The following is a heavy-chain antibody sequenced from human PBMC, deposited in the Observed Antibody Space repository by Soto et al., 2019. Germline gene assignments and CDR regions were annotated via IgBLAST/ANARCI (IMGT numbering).Heavy chain of an antibody. CDR2: LQPSRSI. J-gene: IGHJ4*02. V-gene: IGHV4-4*02. D-gene: IGHD1-1*01. Sequence: QVQLQESGPGLVKPSGTLSLTCSVSGASIRNNKWWSWVRHPPGKGLEWIGELQPSRSIHYNASRRSRATLSSDKSRNQFSLQLTSVTAADTALYFCARHDNRTLGSQYLDSWGPGTLVTVSS. CDR3: ARHDNRTLGSQYLDS. CDR1: GASIRNNKW.